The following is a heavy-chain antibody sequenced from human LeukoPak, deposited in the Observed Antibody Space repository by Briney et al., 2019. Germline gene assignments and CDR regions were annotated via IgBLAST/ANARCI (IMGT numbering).Heavy chain of an antibody. CDR1: GYTFTGYY. J-gene: IGHJ4*02. V-gene: IGHV1-2*06. CDR3: ARDSGYYDSSGYEYPMGHYFDY. Sequence: ASVKVSCKASGYTFTGYYMHWVRQAPGQGLEWMGRINPNSGGTNYAQKFQGRVTMTRNTSISTAYMELSSLRSEDTAVYYCARDSGYYDSSGYEYPMGHYFDYWGQGTLVTVSS. CDR2: INPNSGGT. D-gene: IGHD3-22*01.